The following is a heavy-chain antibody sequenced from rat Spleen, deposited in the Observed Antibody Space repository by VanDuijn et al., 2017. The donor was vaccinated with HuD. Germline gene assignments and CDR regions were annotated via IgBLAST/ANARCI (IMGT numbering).Heavy chain of an antibody. CDR3: ARQEDYGGYSRDYFGY. J-gene: IGHJ2*01. V-gene: IGHV5-29*01. CDR2: ISNAGSST. D-gene: IGHD1-11*01. CDR1: GFTFSNYG. Sequence: EVKLVESGGGLVQPGRSLKLSCAASGFTFSNYGMAWVRQAPTKGLEWVASISNAGSSTYYGDSVKGRFTISRDNAKSTLYLQMNSLRSEDTATYYCARQEDYGGYSRDYFGYWGQGVVVTVSS.